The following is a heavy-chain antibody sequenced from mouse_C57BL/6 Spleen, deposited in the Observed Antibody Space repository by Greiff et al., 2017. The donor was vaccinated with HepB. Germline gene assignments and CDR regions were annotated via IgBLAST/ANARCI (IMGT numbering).Heavy chain of an antibody. V-gene: IGHV3-6*01. CDR1: GYSITSGYY. J-gene: IGHJ1*03. Sequence: EVKLMESGPGLVKPSQSLSLTCSVTGYSITSGYYWNWIRQFPGNKLEWMGYISYDGSNNYNPSLKNRISITRDTSKNQFFLKLNSVTTEDTATYYCASYDGYYDWYFDVWGTGTTVTVSS. D-gene: IGHD2-3*01. CDR3: ASYDGYYDWYFDV. CDR2: ISYDGSN.